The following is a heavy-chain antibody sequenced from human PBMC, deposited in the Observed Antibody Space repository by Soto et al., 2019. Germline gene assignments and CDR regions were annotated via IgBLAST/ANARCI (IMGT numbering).Heavy chain of an antibody. CDR2: IPYDGSNK. CDR3: ARDLTTVVTPYYFDY. V-gene: IGHV3-30-3*01. CDR1: GFTFSSYA. Sequence: QVQLVESGGGVVQPGRSLRLSCAASGFTFSSYAMHWVRQAPGKGLEWVAVIPYDGSNKYYADSVKGRFTISRDNSKNTLYLQMNSLRAEDTAVYYCARDLTTVVTPYYFDYWGQGTLVTVSS. D-gene: IGHD4-17*01. J-gene: IGHJ4*02.